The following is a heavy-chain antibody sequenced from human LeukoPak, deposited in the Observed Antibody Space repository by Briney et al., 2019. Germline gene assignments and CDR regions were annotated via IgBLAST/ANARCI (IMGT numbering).Heavy chain of an antibody. CDR1: GFTFSSYE. V-gene: IGHV3-48*03. CDR3: ARVTMIASDAFDI. J-gene: IGHJ3*02. Sequence: PGGSLRLSCAASGFTFSSYEMNWVRQAPGKGLEWVSYISSSGSTIYYADSVKGRFTISRDNAKNSLYLQMNSLRAEDTAVYYCARVTMIASDAFDIWGQGTMVTVSS. CDR2: ISSSGSTI. D-gene: IGHD3-22*01.